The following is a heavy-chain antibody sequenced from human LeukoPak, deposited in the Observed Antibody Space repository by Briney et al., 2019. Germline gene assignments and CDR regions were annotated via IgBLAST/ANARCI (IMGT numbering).Heavy chain of an antibody. V-gene: IGHV3-9*01. CDR2: IAWNSGNT. D-gene: IGHD3-10*01. CDR3: AKDMNSYGSGSSYNPWGPFDS. J-gene: IGHJ4*02. CDR1: GFTFDNYA. Sequence: GRSLRLSCAASGFTFDNYAMHWVRQAPGKCLEWVSGIAWNSGNTGFADSVKGRFTISRDNAENSLYLQMNSLTPEDTAFYFCAKDMNSYGSGSSYNPWGPFDSWGQGTLVTVSS.